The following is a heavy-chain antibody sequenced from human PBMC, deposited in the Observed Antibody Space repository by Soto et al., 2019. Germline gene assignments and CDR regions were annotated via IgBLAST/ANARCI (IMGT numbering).Heavy chain of an antibody. D-gene: IGHD6-13*01. CDR3: ARGPPRIAAAGKVYFQH. J-gene: IGHJ1*01. V-gene: IGHV4-34*01. CDR1: GGSFSGYY. Sequence: SETLSLTCAVYGGSFSGYYWSWIRQPPGKGLEWIGEINHSGSTNYNPSLKSRVTISVDTSKNQFSLKLSSVTAADTAVYYCARGPPRIAAAGKVYFQHWGQGTLVTVSS. CDR2: INHSGST.